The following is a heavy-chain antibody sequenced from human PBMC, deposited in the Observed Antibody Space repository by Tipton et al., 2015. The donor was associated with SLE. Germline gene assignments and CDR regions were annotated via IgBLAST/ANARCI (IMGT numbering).Heavy chain of an antibody. CDR2: TYYRSKWYN. D-gene: IGHD2-21*02. J-gene: IGHJ3*02. Sequence: GLVKPSQTLSLTCAISGDSVSSNSAAWNWIRQSPSRGLEWLGRTYYRSKWYNDYAVSVKSRITINPDTSKNQFSLQLNSVTPEDTAVYYCARDIVVATAPPCDAFDIWGQGTMVTVSS. CDR1: GDSVSSNSAA. V-gene: IGHV6-1*01. CDR3: ARDIVVATAPPCDAFDI.